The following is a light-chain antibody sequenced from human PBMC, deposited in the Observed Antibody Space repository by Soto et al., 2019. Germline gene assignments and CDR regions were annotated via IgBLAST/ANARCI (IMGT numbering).Light chain of an antibody. Sequence: VRRQSPDNLSLPPGKRPTLTCRASQSISSYLAWYQQKPGQAPRLLIYDASSRATGIPARFSGSGAGTEFTLTISSLQSEDFAVYYCQQYKNWPLFGQGTRLEIK. CDR1: QSISSY. CDR3: QQYKNWPL. CDR2: DAS. V-gene: IGKV3D-15*01. J-gene: IGKJ5*01.